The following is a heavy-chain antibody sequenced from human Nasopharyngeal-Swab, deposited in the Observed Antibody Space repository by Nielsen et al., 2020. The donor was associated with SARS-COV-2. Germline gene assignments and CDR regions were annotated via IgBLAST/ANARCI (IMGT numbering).Heavy chain of an antibody. CDR2: TRNKANSYTT. Sequence: LKIPCAASGFTFSDHCMDWVRQAPGKGLEWVGRTRNKANSYTTEYAASVKGRFTISRDDSKNSLYLQMNSLKTEDTAVYYCRVVVTATDFDYWGQGTLVTVSS. CDR3: RVVVTATDFDY. D-gene: IGHD2-21*02. V-gene: IGHV3-72*01. CDR1: GFTFSDHC. J-gene: IGHJ4*02.